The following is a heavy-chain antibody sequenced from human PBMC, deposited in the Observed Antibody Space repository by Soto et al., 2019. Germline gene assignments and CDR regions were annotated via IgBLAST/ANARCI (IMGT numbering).Heavy chain of an antibody. D-gene: IGHD6-13*01. CDR3: ARVEGAAAGTLGYYYYYGMDV. J-gene: IGHJ6*02. CDR1: GGSVSSGSYY. Sequence: SETLSLTCTVSGGSVSSGSYYWSWIRQPPGKGLEWIGYIYYSGSTNYNPSLKSRVTISVDTSKNQFSLKLSSVTAADTAVYYCARVEGAAAGTLGYYYYYGMDVWGQGTTVTVSS. V-gene: IGHV4-61*01. CDR2: IYYSGST.